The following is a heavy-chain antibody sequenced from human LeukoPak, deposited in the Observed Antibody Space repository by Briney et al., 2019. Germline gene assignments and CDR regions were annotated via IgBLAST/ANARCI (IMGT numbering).Heavy chain of an antibody. CDR1: GFSFSTYG. J-gene: IGHJ4*02. V-gene: IGHV3-30*02. Sequence: GGSLRLSCVASGFSFSTYGMHWVRQAPGKGLEWVAFIRHDGSSKYYADSVKGRFTISRDSSKDTLYLQMNSLRTEDTAVYYCARSKRGYRYDPFDYWGQGTLVTVSS. CDR3: ARSKRGYRYDPFDY. CDR2: IRHDGSSK. D-gene: IGHD5-12*01.